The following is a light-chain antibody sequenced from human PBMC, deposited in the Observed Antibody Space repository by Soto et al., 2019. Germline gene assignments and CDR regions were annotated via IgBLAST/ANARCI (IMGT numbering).Light chain of an antibody. CDR2: GST. Sequence: QSVLAQPPSVSGAPGQRVSLSCTGNNSNIGAGYDVHWYQQLPGTAPKLLISGSTNRPSGVPDRFSGSKSGTSASLAISGLQAEDEAAYFCQSYDNSLSGPVVFGGGTKLTVL. CDR1: NSNIGAGYD. CDR3: QSYDNSLSGPVV. V-gene: IGLV1-40*01. J-gene: IGLJ2*01.